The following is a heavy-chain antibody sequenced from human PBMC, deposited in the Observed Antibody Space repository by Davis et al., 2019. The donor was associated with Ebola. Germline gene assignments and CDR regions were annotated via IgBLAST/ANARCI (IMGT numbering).Heavy chain of an antibody. J-gene: IGHJ4*02. CDR2: IKQDGSEK. Sequence: GESLKISCAASGFTFSSYWMSWVRQAPGKGLEWVANIKQDGSEKYYVDSVKGRFTISRDNAKNSLYLQMNSLRAEDTAVYYCARDPLPNDYWGQGTLVTVSS. CDR3: ARDPLPNDY. V-gene: IGHV3-7*01. CDR1: GFTFSSYW.